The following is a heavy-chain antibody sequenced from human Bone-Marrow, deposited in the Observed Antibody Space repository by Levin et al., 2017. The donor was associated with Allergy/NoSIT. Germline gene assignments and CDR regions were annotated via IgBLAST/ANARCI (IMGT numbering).Heavy chain of an antibody. J-gene: IGHJ4*02. CDR2: IIPLFGTP. D-gene: IGHD6-13*01. CDR3: VRDGLESSTWSFEF. CDR1: GVTFSSHA. V-gene: IGHV1-69*13. Sequence: SVKVSCKVSGVTFSSHAMSWVRQAPGQGLEWMGGIIPLFGTPNYAQKFQDRVTITADESTSTAYMELGGLTSEDTAVYYCVRDGLESSTWSFEFWGQGALVTVST.